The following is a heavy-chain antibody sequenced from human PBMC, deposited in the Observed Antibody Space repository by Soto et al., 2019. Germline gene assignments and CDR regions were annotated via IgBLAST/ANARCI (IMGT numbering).Heavy chain of an antibody. CDR2: INNDGRTP. D-gene: IGHD4-17*01. J-gene: IGHJ5*01. Sequence: AGRMGHSSAASAFAFSSSTIHWYRPDPGKGLMWVSRINNDGRTPTYAVSVMGRFTIYRDNTKNSLYLQMDSLRPDDTAVYHCVRDMSGDYGDNFDSWGQGTLVTVSA. CDR3: VRDMSGDYGDNFDS. V-gene: IGHV3-74*03. CDR1: AFAFSSST.